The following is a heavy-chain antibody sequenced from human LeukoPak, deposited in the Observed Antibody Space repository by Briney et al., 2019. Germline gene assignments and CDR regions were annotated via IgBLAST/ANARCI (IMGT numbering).Heavy chain of an antibody. Sequence: SVKVSCKASGGTLTRYTICWVRQAPGPGREWMGRIFTILGIANYAQKFHGTVTITADKSTSTAYMELSSLRSEDTGVYYCARGSITIFGVVIHAFDIWGQGTMLTVSS. J-gene: IGHJ3*02. CDR2: IFTILGIA. CDR1: GGTLTRYT. CDR3: ARGSITIFGVVIHAFDI. V-gene: IGHV1-69*02. D-gene: IGHD3-3*01.